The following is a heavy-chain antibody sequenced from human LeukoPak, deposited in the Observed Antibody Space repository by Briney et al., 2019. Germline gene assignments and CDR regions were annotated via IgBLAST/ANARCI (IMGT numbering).Heavy chain of an antibody. J-gene: IGHJ4*02. CDR1: RYIFTTSA. Sequence: ASVKVSCKASRYIFTTSAIYWVRQAPGQRPEWMGWINAGNGNTKYSQKFQDRVSLTRDTSASAAYMELSRLTPEDTAVYYCTTSVSEGDEDGILTGFNYWGQGTLVTVSS. CDR2: INAGNGNT. CDR3: TTSVSEGDEDGILTGFNY. D-gene: IGHD3-9*01. V-gene: IGHV1-3*01.